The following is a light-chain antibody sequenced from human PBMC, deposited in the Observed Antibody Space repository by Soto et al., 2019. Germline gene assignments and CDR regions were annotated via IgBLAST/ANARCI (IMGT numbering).Light chain of an antibody. CDR2: AAS. CDR3: QQSYSTPPT. Sequence: IQLSQSPSSLSASVGDRVTXXXXASQGISSYLAWYQQKPGKAPKLLIYAASTLQSGVPSRFSGSGSGTDFTLTISSLQPEDFATYYCQQSYSTPPTFGQGTKVDIK. V-gene: IGKV1-9*01. J-gene: IGKJ1*01. CDR1: QGISSY.